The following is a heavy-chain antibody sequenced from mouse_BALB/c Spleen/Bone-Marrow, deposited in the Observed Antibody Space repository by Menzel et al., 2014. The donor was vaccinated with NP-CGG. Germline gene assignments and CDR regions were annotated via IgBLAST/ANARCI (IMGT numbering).Heavy chain of an antibody. CDR2: INPSTGYT. Sequence: VQLQQSGAELAKPGASVKMSCKASGYNFTSYWMHWVKQRPGQGLEWIGYINPSTGYTEYNQKFKDKATLTADKSSSTAYMQLGSLTSEDSAVYYCAREYYGSSGYFDVWGAGTTVTVSS. CDR3: AREYYGSSGYFDV. V-gene: IGHV1-7*01. D-gene: IGHD1-1*01. CDR1: GYNFTSYW. J-gene: IGHJ1*01.